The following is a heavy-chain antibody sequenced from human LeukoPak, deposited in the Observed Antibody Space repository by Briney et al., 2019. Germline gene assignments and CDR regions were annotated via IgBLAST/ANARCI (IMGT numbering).Heavy chain of an antibody. CDR3: ARMQVTTNYYFDY. CDR2: IYYSGST. CDR1: GGSISSYY. J-gene: IGHJ4*02. Sequence: PSETLSLTCTVSGGSISSYYWSWIRQPPGKGLEWIGYIYYSGSTNYNPSLKSRVTISVDTSKNQFSPKLSSVTAADTAVYYCARMQVTTNYYFDYWGQGTLVTVSS. V-gene: IGHV4-59*01. D-gene: IGHD4-17*01.